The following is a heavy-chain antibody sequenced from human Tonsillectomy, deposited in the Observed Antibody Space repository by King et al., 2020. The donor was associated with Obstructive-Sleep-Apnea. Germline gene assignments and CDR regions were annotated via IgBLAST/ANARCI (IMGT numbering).Heavy chain of an antibody. D-gene: IGHD3-10*01. V-gene: IGHV4-59*11. J-gene: IGHJ6*02. Sequence: VQLQESGPGLVKPSETLSLTCTVSGGSISSHYWSWIRQPPGKGLEWIGDMYYSGSTKYNPSLKSRVTISVDTSKHPLSLKRSSGTAADTAAYYCAGVSGSGRSYYYYGMDVWGQGTTVTVSS. CDR1: GGSISSHY. CDR2: MYYSGST. CDR3: AGVSGSGRSYYYYGMDV.